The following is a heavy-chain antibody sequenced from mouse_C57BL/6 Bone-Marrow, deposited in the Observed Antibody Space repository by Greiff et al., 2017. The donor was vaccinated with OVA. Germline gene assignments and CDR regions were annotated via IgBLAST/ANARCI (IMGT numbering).Heavy chain of an antibody. V-gene: IGHV1-4*01. Sequence: VQLQESGAELARPGDSVKMSCKASGYTFTSYTMHWVNQRPGQGLEWIGYINPSRGYTKYNQKFTDKATLTADKSSSTAYMQLSSLTSEDSAVYYCALYYYGSSYGDWYFDVWGTGTTVTVSS. J-gene: IGHJ1*03. CDR2: INPSRGYT. CDR3: ALYYYGSSYGDWYFDV. D-gene: IGHD1-1*01. CDR1: GYTFTSYT.